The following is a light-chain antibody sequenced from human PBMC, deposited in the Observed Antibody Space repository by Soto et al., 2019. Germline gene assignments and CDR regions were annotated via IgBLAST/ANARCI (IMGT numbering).Light chain of an antibody. CDR1: SSNIGAGYD. CDR2: RNN. CDR3: QSYEISLSAYV. V-gene: IGLV1-40*01. Sequence: QSVLTQPPSVSGAPGQRVTISCTGSSSNIGAGYDVHWYQQLPGTAPKLLIFRNNNRPSGVPDRFSGSKSGTSASLAITGLQAEDEADYYCQSYEISLSAYVFATGTKVTVL. J-gene: IGLJ1*01.